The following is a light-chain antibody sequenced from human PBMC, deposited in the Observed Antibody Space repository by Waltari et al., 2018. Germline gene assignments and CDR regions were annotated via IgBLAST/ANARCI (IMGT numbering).Light chain of an antibody. J-gene: IGKJ1*01. CDR3: QQRSGGPT. CDR2: AAS. Sequence: EVVLTQSPATLSLSPGERAILSCRASQSISRYLEWYQQKPGQAPRLLNYAASNRATGIPARFSGSGSGTDFTLTISSLEPEDFAVYYCQQRSGGPTFGQGTKVEIK. V-gene: IGKV3-11*01. CDR1: QSISRY.